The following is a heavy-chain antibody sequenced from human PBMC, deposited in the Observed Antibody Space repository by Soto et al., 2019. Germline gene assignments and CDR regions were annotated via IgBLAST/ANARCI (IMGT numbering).Heavy chain of an antibody. CDR1: GFTFSSYG. Sequence: GGSLRLSCAASGFTFSSYGMHWVRQAPGKGLEWVAVIWYDGSNKYYADSVKGRFTISRDNSKNTLYLQMNSLRAEDTAVYYCAREFYCSSTSCYYYGMDVWAQGTTVTVSS. CDR2: IWYDGSNK. CDR3: AREFYCSSTSCYYYGMDV. V-gene: IGHV3-33*01. D-gene: IGHD2-2*01. J-gene: IGHJ6*02.